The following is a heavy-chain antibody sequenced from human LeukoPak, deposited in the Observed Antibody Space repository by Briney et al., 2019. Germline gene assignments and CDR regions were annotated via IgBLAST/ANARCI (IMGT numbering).Heavy chain of an antibody. V-gene: IGHV3-48*03. Sequence: PGGSLRLSCAASGFTFSSYEMNWVRQAPGKGLEWVSYISSSGSTIYYAYSVKGRFTISRDNAKNSLYLQMNSLRAEDTAVYYCARDTGLPMDVWGKGTTVTISS. J-gene: IGHJ6*03. CDR2: ISSSGSTI. CDR3: ARDTGLPMDV. D-gene: IGHD4-17*01. CDR1: GFTFSSYE.